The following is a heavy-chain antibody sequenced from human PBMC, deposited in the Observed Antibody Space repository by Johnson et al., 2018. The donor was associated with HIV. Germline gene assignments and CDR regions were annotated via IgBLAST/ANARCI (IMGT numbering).Heavy chain of an antibody. CDR2: LNWNGASI. V-gene: IGHV3-20*03. J-gene: IGHJ3*02. CDR1: GFPFSSYA. Sequence: VPPVQSGGGVLQPAPSLRPSSAASGFPFSSYALHWVRQVPGQPLEWVSGLNWNGASIGYVDSVKGRFTISRDNVQRSLYLQMNSLRVEDTAVYYCAREQATLWCRASGAAFNIWGQGTMVTVSS. CDR3: AREQATLWCRASGAAFNI. D-gene: IGHD4/OR15-4a*01.